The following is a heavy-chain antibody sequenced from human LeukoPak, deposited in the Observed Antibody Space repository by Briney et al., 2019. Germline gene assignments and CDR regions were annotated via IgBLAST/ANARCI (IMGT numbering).Heavy chain of an antibody. CDR1: GGSFSGYY. D-gene: IGHD3-10*01. CDR2: INHSGST. Sequence: SETLSLTCAVYGGSFSGYYWSWIRQPPGKGLEWIGEINHSGSTNYNPSLKSRVTISVDTSKNQFSLKLSSVTAADTAVYYCASTPLLWFGELSDAFDIWGQGTMVTVSS. V-gene: IGHV4-34*01. CDR3: ASTPLLWFGELSDAFDI. J-gene: IGHJ3*02.